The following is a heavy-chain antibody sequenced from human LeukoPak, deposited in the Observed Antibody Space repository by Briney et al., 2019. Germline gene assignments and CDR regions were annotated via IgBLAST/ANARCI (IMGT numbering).Heavy chain of an antibody. CDR2: ISAYNGNT. V-gene: IGHV1-18*04. J-gene: IGHJ4*02. D-gene: IGHD3-22*01. Sequence: GASVKVSCKASGYTFTGYYMHWVRQAPGQGLEWMGWISAYNGNTNYAQKLQGRVTMTTDTSTSTAYMELRSLRSDDTAVYYCIRNYYDSSGYPLFDYWGQGTLVTVSS. CDR3: IRNYYDSSGYPLFDY. CDR1: GYTFTGYY.